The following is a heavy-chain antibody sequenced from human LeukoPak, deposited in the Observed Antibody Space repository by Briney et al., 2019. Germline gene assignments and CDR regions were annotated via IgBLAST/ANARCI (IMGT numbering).Heavy chain of an antibody. CDR2: IYYSGST. CDR1: GGSISSYY. CDR3: ARGPGSSYYFDY. D-gene: IGHD1-26*01. V-gene: IGHV4-59*01. J-gene: IGHJ4*02. Sequence: SESLSLTCTVSGGSISSYYWSWIRQPPGKGLEWIGYIYYSGSTNYNPSLKSRVTISVDTSKNQFSLKLSSVTAADTAVYYCARGPGSSYYFDYWGQGTLVTVSS.